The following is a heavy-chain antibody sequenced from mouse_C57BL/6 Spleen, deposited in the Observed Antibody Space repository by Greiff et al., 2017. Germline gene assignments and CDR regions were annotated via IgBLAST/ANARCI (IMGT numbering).Heavy chain of an antibody. J-gene: IGHJ1*03. CDR2: IYPNSGGT. CDR1: GYTFTSYW. Sequence: VQLQQSGAELVTPGASVKLSCKASGYTFTSYWMHWVKQRPGRGLEWIGRIYPNSGGTKYNEKFKSKATLTVDKPSSTAYMQLISLISEDTAVYYCAIPRDCNGSSYGYFDGCGTGTTVTVSS. V-gene: IGHV1-72*01. D-gene: IGHD1-1*01. CDR3: AIPRDCNGSSYGYFDG.